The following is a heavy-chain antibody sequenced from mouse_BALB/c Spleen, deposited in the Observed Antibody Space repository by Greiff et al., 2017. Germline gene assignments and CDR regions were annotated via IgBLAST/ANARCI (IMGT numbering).Heavy chain of an antibody. D-gene: IGHD1-1*01. J-gene: IGHJ3*01. CDR3: ERATVVGRVAWFAY. Sequence: EVMLVESGGGLVKPGGSLKLSCAASGFTFSSYAMSWVRQSPEKRLEWVAEISSGGSYTYYPDTVTGRFTISRDNAKNPLYLEMSSLRSEDTAMYYCERATVVGRVAWFAYWGQGTLVTVSA. CDR2: ISSGGSYT. CDR1: GFTFSSYA. V-gene: IGHV5-9-4*01.